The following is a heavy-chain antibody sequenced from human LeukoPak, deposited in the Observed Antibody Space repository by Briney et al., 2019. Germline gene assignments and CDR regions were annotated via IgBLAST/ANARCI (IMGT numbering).Heavy chain of an antibody. Sequence: PSETLSLTCTVSGGSIGSSSYYWGWIRQPPGKGLEWIGSIYYSGSTYYNPSLKSRVTISVDTSKNQFSLKLSSVTAADTAVYYCAGASGWYWVAIPFDYWGQGTLVTVSS. CDR2: IYYSGST. J-gene: IGHJ4*02. D-gene: IGHD6-19*01. CDR1: GGSIGSSSYY. V-gene: IGHV4-39*01. CDR3: AGASGWYWVAIPFDY.